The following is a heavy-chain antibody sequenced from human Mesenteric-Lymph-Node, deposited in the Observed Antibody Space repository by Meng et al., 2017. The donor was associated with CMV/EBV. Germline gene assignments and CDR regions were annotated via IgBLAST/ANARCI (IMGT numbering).Heavy chain of an antibody. CDR1: GFTFSNYV. Sequence: GESLKISCAASGFTFSNYVMHWVRQAPGRGLEWVALISYDGGNKNYADSVKGRLTISRDNSKNTLYLQMNSLRAEDTAVYYCARTRGGMDVWGQGTTVTVSS. V-gene: IGHV3-30*04. CDR2: ISYDGGNK. J-gene: IGHJ6*02. CDR3: ARTRGGMDV.